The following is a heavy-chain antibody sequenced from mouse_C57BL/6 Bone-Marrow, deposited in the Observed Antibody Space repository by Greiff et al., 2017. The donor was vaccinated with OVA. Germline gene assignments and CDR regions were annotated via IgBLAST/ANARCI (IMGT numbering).Heavy chain of an antibody. CDR2: LDPSDCYT. J-gene: IGHJ3*01. CDR3: ASAVFAY. Sequence: VQLQQPGAELVKPGASVKLSCKASGYTFTSSRMQWVKQRPGQGLEWIGALDPSDCYTNYNQKFKGKATLTVDTSSSTAYMQLSSLTSEDAAVYYCASAVFAYWGQGTLVTVSA. V-gene: IGHV1-50*01. CDR1: GYTFTSSR.